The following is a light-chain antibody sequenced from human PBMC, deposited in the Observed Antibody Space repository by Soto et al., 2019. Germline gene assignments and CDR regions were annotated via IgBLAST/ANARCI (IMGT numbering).Light chain of an antibody. CDR2: EVT. V-gene: IGLV2-8*01. CDR3: SIYAGGNSVI. J-gene: IGLJ2*01. CDR1: GSDIGSYVF. Sequence: QSALTQPPSASGSPGQSVAISCTGTGSDIGSYVFVSWYQQHPGKAPKLLIYEVTKRPSGVPDRFSGSKSGNTASLTVSGLQVEDEADYYCSIYAGGNSVIFGGGTKLTVL.